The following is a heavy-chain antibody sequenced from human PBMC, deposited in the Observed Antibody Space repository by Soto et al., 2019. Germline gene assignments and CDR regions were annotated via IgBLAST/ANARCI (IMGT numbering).Heavy chain of an antibody. D-gene: IGHD3-10*01. CDR2: INSDGSST. V-gene: IGHV3-74*01. CDR1: GFTFSSYW. J-gene: IGHJ6*02. Sequence: EVQLVESGGGLVQPGGSLRLSCAASGFTFSSYWMHWVRQAPGKGLVWVSRINSDGSSTSYADSVKGRFTISRDNAKNTLYLQMNRLRAEDTAVYYCTLLWFGDPYGMDVWGQGTTVTVSS. CDR3: TLLWFGDPYGMDV.